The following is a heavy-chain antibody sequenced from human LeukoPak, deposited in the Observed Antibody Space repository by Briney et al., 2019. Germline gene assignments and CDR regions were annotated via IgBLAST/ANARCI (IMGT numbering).Heavy chain of an antibody. CDR2: IWYDGSNK. CDR1: GFTFSSYG. D-gene: IGHD5-18*01. J-gene: IGHJ4*02. V-gene: IGHV3-33*01. CDR3: ARGRGYTAMVTGLFDY. Sequence: GGSLRLSCAASGFTFSSYGMHWVRQAPGQGLEWLAVIWYDGSNKYYADSVKGRFTISRDNSKNTLYLQMNSLRAEDTAVYYCARGRGYTAMVTGLFDYWGQGTLVTVSS.